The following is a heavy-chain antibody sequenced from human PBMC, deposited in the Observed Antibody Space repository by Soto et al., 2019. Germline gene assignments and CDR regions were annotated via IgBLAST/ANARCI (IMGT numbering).Heavy chain of an antibody. CDR2: IMPIFGGP. J-gene: IGHJ6*02. V-gene: IGHV1-69*12. CDR1: GGIFSDFS. D-gene: IGHD6-19*01. CDR3: ARSLRMAGIVNYYYGMDV. Sequence: QVQLVQSGAEVKKPGSSLKVSCKASGGIFSDFSFSWVRQAPGQGLEWMGGIMPIFGGPDYAQRFRGRVTTTADEVTRTAFMELRGLTSEDTATYYCARSLRMAGIVNYYYGMDVWGQGTTVTVSS.